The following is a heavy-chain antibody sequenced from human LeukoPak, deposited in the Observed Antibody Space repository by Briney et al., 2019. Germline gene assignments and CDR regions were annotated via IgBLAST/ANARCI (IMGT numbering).Heavy chain of an antibody. CDR1: GGSTSSYY. D-gene: IGHD2-15*01. V-gene: IGHV4-59*12. CDR3: ARVYGDYSTVAF. Sequence: PSETLSLTCTISGGSTSSYYWSWIRQPPGKGLEWIGYIYYSGSTNYNPSLKSRVTISVDTSKNQFSLKLSSVTAADTAIYYCARVYGDYSTVAFWGQGTLVTVFS. CDR2: IYYSGST. J-gene: IGHJ4*02.